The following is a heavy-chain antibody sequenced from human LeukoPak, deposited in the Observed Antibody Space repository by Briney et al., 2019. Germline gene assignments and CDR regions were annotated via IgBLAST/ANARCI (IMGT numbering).Heavy chain of an antibody. Sequence: GASVKVSCKASGYTFSGHYIHWVRQAPGQGLEWMGIINPSGGSTSYAQKFQGRVTMTRDTSTSTVYMELSSLRSEDTAMYYCAKDRRHSGSPGFFDSWGQGMLVTVAS. CDR1: GYTFSGHY. CDR3: AKDRRHSGSPGFFDS. V-gene: IGHV1-46*01. J-gene: IGHJ4*02. D-gene: IGHD1-26*01. CDR2: INPSGGST.